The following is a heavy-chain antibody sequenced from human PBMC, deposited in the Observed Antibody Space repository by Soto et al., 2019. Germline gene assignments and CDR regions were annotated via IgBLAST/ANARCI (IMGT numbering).Heavy chain of an antibody. CDR3: ARVYCSGGGCYGIDY. Sequence: GASVKVSCKASGYTFTSYYMHWVRQAPGQGLEWLGIINPSGGSTTYAQKFQGRVTMTRDTSTSTVYMELSSLRSEDTAVYYCARVYCSGGGCYGIDYWGQGTLVTSPQ. D-gene: IGHD2-15*01. J-gene: IGHJ4*02. CDR1: GYTFTSYY. CDR2: INPSGGST. V-gene: IGHV1-46*01.